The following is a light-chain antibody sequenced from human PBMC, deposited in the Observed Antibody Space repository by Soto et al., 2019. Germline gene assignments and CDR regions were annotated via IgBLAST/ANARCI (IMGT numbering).Light chain of an antibody. V-gene: IGKV3-11*01. Sequence: EIVLTQSPATLSLSPGEGATLSCRASQSVSSYLAWYQQKPGQAPRLLIYDASNRATGIPARFSGGGSGADFTLTISRLEPEDFAVYYCQQYGRSGTFGQGTKVDTK. CDR2: DAS. J-gene: IGKJ1*01. CDR3: QQYGRSGT. CDR1: QSVSSY.